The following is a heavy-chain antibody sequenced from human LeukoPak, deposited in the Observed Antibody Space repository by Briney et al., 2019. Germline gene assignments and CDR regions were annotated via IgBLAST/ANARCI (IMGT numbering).Heavy chain of an antibody. CDR3: ARWDDSAWGFGN. D-gene: IGHD6-19*01. V-gene: IGHV4-4*07. CDR2: IYASGNT. Sequence: PSETLSLTCTVSGGSISSYYWSWVRQPAGKGLEWIGRIYASGNTNYNPSLKSRVTISVDTSKNQLSLKLTSVTAADTAVYYCARWDDSAWGFGNWGPGTLVTVSS. J-gene: IGHJ4*02. CDR1: GGSISSYY.